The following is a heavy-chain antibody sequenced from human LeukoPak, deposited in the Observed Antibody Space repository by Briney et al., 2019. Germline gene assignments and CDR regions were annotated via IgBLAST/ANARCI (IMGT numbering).Heavy chain of an antibody. V-gene: IGHV3-48*04. CDR2: ISSSGSTI. J-gene: IGHJ4*02. D-gene: IGHD1-26*01. CDR3: ARGGLGSWTFDS. Sequence: PGGSLRLSCAASGFIFSTYSMNWVRQAPGKGLERVSYISSSGSTIYYADSVKGRSTISRDNAKYSLYLQMNSLRAEDTAVYYCARGGLGSWTFDSWGQGTLVTVSS. CDR1: GFIFSTYS.